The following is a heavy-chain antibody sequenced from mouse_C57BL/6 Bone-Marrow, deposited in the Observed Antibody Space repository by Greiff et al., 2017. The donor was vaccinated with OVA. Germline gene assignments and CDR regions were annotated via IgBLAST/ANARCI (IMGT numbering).Heavy chain of an antibody. J-gene: IGHJ2*01. CDR2: IPPNSGST. V-gene: IGHV1-64*01. CDR3: ARGDY. CDR1: GYTFTSYW. Sequence: QVQLQQPGAELVKPGASVKLSCKASGYTFTSYWMHWVKQRPGQGLEWIGMIPPNSGSTNYNEKFKSKATLTVDQSSSTAYMKLSSLTSDDAAVYYCARGDYWGQGTTLTGSS.